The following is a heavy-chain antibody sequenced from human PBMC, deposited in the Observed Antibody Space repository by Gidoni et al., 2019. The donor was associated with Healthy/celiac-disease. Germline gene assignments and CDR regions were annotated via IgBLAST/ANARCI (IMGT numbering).Heavy chain of an antibody. D-gene: IGHD3-22*01. Sequence: EVQLVESGGGLVQPGRSLRLSCAASGFTFADYAMHWVRQAPGKGLEWVSGISWNSGSIGYADSVKGRFTISRDNAKNSLYLQMNSLRAEDTALYYCAKDGLPYYYDSSGYYPQYFQHWGQGTLVTVSS. J-gene: IGHJ1*01. CDR1: GFTFADYA. V-gene: IGHV3-9*01. CDR2: ISWNSGSI. CDR3: AKDGLPYYYDSSGYYPQYFQH.